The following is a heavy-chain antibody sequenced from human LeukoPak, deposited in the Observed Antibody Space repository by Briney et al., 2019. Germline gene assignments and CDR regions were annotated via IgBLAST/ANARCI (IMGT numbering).Heavy chain of an antibody. CDR3: ARDLRDDSSGYAWYFDY. CDR2: IYSSGST. CDR1: GGSISSGSYY. Sequence: SQTLTLTCTVSGGSISSGSYYWGWIRQPGGKGLEWIVRIYSSGSTNYNPSRKSRCTISVDTSKNQFSLKLSSVTAADTAVYYCARDLRDDSSGYAWYFDYWGQGTLVTVS. D-gene: IGHD3-22*01. V-gene: IGHV4-61*02. J-gene: IGHJ4*02.